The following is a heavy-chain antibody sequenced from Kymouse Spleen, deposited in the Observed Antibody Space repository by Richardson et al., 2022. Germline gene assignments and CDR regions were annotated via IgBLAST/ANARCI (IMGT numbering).Heavy chain of an antibody. CDR2: IYYSGST. Sequence: QLQLQESGPGLVKPSETLSLTCTVSGGSISSSSYYWGWIRQPPGKGLEWIGSIYYSGSTYYNPSLKSRVTISVDTSKNQFSLKLSSVTAADTAVYYCARLYNWNLDWFDPWGQGTLVTVSS. CDR1: GGSISSSSYY. V-gene: IGHV4-39*01. D-gene: IGHD1-7*01. CDR3: ARLYNWNLDWFDP. J-gene: IGHJ5*02.